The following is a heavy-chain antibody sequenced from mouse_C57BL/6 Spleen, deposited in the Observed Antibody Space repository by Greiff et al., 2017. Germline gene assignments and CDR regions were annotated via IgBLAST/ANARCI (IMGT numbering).Heavy chain of an antibody. J-gene: IGHJ2*01. D-gene: IGHD1-1*01. V-gene: IGHV1-82*01. Sequence: QVQLQQSGPELVKPGASVKISCKASGYAFSSSWMNWVKQRPGKGLEWIGRIYPGDGDTNYNGKFKGKATRTADKASSTAYMQLSRLTSEDSAVSFCARSDGRSFFDYWGQGTT. CDR1: GYAFSSSW. CDR3: ARSDGRSFFDY. CDR2: IYPGDGDT.